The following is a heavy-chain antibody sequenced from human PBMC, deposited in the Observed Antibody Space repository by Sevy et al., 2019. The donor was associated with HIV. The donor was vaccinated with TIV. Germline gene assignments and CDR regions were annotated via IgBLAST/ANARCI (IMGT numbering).Heavy chain of an antibody. CDR2: IKSRHDGGTI. Sequence: GGCLRLSCAASGFTFNEAWMSWVRQAPGKGLEWVGRIKSRHDGGTIDYAAPVKGRFTISRDDSTDMLYLQMDRLTSEDTAVYYCTKGIVGATWDWYDPWGQGTLVTVSS. CDR3: TKGIVGATWDWYDP. V-gene: IGHV3-15*01. CDR1: GFTFNEAW. J-gene: IGHJ5*02. D-gene: IGHD1-26*01.